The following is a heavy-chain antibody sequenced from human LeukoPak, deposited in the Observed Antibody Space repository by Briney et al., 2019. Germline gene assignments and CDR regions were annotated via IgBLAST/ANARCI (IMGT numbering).Heavy chain of an antibody. D-gene: IGHD6-19*01. CDR3: ARLAVAGTGPSNYFDY. J-gene: IGHJ4*02. CDR1: GYSFTSYW. Sequence: GESLKISCKGSGYSFTSYWIGWVRQMPGKGLEGMGIIYPGDSHTRYSPSFQGQFTISADKSISTAYLQWSSLKASETAMYYCARLAVAGTGPSNYFDYWGQGTLVTVSS. CDR2: IYPGDSHT. V-gene: IGHV5-51*01.